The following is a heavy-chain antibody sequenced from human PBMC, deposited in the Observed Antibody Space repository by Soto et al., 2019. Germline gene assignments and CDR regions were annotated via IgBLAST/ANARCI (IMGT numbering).Heavy chain of an antibody. D-gene: IGHD2-2*01. CDR2: ISAYNGNT. Sequence: ASVKVSCKASGYTFTSYGISWVRQAPGQGLEWMGWISAYNGNTNYAQKLQGRVTMTTDTATSTAYMELRSLRSDDTAVYYCAGVGFCSINSCPLNYYYYYGRDVWGKGTTVTVPS. J-gene: IGHJ6*04. CDR1: GYTFTSYG. V-gene: IGHV1-18*04. CDR3: AGVGFCSINSCPLNYYYYYGRDV.